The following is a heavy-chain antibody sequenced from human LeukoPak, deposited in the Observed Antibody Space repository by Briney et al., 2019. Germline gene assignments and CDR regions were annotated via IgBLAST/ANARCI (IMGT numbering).Heavy chain of an antibody. CDR1: GYTFTGYY. J-gene: IGHJ4*02. D-gene: IGHD1-26*01. CDR2: INPNSGGT. CDR3: ARDLGEPELRGYYFDY. Sequence: ASVKVSCKASGYTFTGYYMHRVRQAPGQGLEWMGWINPNSGGTNYAQKFQGRVTMTRDTSISTAYMELSRLRSDDTAMYYCARDLGEPELRGYYFDYWGQGTLVTVSS. V-gene: IGHV1-2*02.